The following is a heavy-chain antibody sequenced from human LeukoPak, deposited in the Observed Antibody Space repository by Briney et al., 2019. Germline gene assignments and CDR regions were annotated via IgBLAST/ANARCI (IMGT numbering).Heavy chain of an antibody. CDR3: ARLAGNYYYGMDV. D-gene: IGHD2-21*01. J-gene: IGHJ6*02. CDR2: ISRSGDST. V-gene: IGHV3-64D*06. Sequence: PGGSLTLSCSASGFAFSGYAMHWVRQAPGKGLEYVSAISRSGDSTYYADSVKGRISISRDNSKNTLYLQVSSLKTEDTVVYYCARLAGNYYYGMDVWGQGTTVTVSS. CDR1: GFAFSGYA.